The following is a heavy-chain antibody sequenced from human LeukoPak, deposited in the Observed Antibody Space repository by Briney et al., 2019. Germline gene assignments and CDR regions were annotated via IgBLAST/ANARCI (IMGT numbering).Heavy chain of an antibody. D-gene: IGHD1-26*01. CDR3: ASRLQGGSPWYFNY. J-gene: IGHJ4*02. CDR1: GNTFTSYF. V-gene: IGHV1-46*01. CDR2: INPSGDTT. Sequence: ASVKLSCKASGNTFTSYFLHWVRQAPGQGLEWMGIINPSGDTTAYAQKLRGRVTMTRDTSTSTVYMELSLRSEDTAMYYCASRLQGGSPWYFNYWGQGTLVTVSS.